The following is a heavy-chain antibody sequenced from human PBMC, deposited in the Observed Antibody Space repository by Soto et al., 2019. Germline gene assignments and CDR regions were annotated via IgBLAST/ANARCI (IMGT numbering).Heavy chain of an antibody. J-gene: IGHJ4*02. V-gene: IGHV1-8*02. CDR3: ARGGTARYYFDY. CDR1: GYTFTGYY. CDR2: MNPNSGNT. D-gene: IGHD6-6*01. Sequence: ASVKVSCKASGYTFTGYYMHWVRQATGQGLEWMGWMNPNSGNTGYAQKFQGRVTMTRNTSISTAYMELSSLRSEDTAVYYCARGGTARYYFDYWGQGTLVTVSS.